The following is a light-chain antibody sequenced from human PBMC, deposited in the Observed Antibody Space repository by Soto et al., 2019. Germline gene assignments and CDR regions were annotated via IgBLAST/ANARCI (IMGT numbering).Light chain of an antibody. CDR3: QQYGSSPPIA. CDR2: GAS. J-gene: IGKJ4*01. V-gene: IGKV3-20*01. CDR1: QSVSASY. Sequence: IVLTQSPGTLSLSPGGSATLSCRASQSVSASYLAWYQQKPGQAPRLLIYGASSRATGIPDRFSGSGSGTDFTLIISRLEPEDSAVYYCQQYGSSPPIAFGGGTKVEIK.